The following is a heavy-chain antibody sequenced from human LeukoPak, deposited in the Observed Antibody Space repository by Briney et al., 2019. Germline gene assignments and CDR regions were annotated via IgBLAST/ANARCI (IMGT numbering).Heavy chain of an antibody. CDR1: GGSITSTNW. D-gene: IGHD7-27*01. J-gene: IGHJ5*02. V-gene: IGHV4-4*02. CDR3: ARFPGNWFDP. CDR2: ISHGGST. Sequence: PSGTLSLTCAVSGGSITSTNWLSWVRQPPGEGLEWIGEISHGGSTSYSPSLKSRVTISVDNSKNQFSLKLSSVTAADTAVYYCARFPGNWFDPWGQGTLVTVSS.